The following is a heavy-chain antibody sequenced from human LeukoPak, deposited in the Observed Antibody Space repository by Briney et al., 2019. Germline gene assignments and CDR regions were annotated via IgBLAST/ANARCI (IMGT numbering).Heavy chain of an antibody. CDR2: INSGGSST. J-gene: IGHJ4*02. Sequence: QAGGSLRLSCAASGFTFSSYWMHWVRQAPGKGLVWVSRINSGGSSTSYADSVKGRFTISRDNAKNTLYLQMNSLRAEDTAVYYCATLERGYAVAVDYWGQGTLVTVSS. CDR3: ATLERGYAVAVDY. D-gene: IGHD6-19*01. CDR1: GFTFSSYW. V-gene: IGHV3-74*01.